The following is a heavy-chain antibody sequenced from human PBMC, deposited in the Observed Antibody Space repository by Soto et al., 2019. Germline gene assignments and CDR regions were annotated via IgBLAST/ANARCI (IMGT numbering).Heavy chain of an antibody. D-gene: IGHD3-10*01. J-gene: IGHJ4*02. CDR3: TRAAWFPYLSFY. V-gene: IGHV3-48*03. Sequence: GGSLRLSCAASGFTFSRFELHWVRQAPGKGLEWISYISSSGSTAYYAPSVEGRSTISRDNANNSVYLQMDSLRAEDTALYYCTRAAWFPYLSFYWGQGALVTVSS. CDR2: ISSSGSTA. CDR1: GFTFSRFE.